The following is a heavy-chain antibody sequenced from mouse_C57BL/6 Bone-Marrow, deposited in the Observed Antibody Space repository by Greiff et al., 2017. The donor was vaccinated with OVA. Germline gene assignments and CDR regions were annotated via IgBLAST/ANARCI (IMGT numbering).Heavy chain of an antibody. CDR3: ARDLLWLRRRGRDWYFDV. Sequence: VQLQQSGPELVKPGASVKISCKASGYSFTDYNMNWVKQSNGKSLEWIGVINPNYGTTSYNQKFKGKATLTVDQSSSKAYMQLNILTSEDSAVYYCARDLLWLRRRGRDWYFDVWGTGTTVTVSS. J-gene: IGHJ1*03. CDR1: GYSFTDYN. V-gene: IGHV1-39*01. D-gene: IGHD2-2*01. CDR2: INPNYGTT.